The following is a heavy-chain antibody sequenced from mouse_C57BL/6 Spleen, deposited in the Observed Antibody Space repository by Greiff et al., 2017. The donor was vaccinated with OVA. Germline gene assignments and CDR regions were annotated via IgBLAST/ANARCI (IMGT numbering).Heavy chain of an antibody. CDR2: IDPSDSYT. J-gene: IGHJ4*01. CDR3: ARHSDAMDY. Sequence: QQPGAELVMPGASVKLSCKASGYTFTSYWMHWVKQRPGQGLEWIGEIDPSDSYTNYNQKFKGKSTLTVDKSSSTAYMQLSSLTSEDSAVYYCARHSDAMDYWGQGTSVTVSS. V-gene: IGHV1-69*01. D-gene: IGHD6-1*01. CDR1: GYTFTSYW.